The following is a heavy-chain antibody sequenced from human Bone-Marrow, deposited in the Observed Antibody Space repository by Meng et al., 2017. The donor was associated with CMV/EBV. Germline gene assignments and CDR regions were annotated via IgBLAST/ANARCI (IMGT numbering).Heavy chain of an antibody. CDR1: GDTFSTYA. CDR2: IVPVVGIP. J-gene: IGHJ4*02. V-gene: IGHV1-69*04. CDR3: HVVIFDY. Sequence: SVKVSCKASGDTFSTYAISWVRQAPGQGLEWLGRIVPVVGIPNYSQKFQGRVTISADKSTSTAYMELSSLRSEDTAVYYCHVVIFDYWGQGTLVTVSS. D-gene: IGHD2-15*01.